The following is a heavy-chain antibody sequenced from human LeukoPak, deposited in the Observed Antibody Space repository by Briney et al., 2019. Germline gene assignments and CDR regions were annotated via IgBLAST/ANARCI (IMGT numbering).Heavy chain of an antibody. J-gene: IGHJ6*03. CDR1: GYTFTNYA. V-gene: IGHV7-4-1*02. Sequence: ASVKVSCKASGYTFTNYAMNWVRQAPGQGLEWMGWIHPSTGNPTYAQGFTGRFVFSLDTSVSTAYLQISSLKAEDTAVYYCARDFSTAAGTMDYYYMDVWGKGTTVTVSS. CDR3: ARDFSTAAGTMDYYYMDV. D-gene: IGHD6-13*01. CDR2: IHPSTGNP.